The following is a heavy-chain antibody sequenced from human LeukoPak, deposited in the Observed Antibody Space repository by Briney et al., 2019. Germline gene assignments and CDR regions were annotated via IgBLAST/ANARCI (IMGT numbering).Heavy chain of an antibody. CDR3: TRLNGPRRSGLYYNDY. CDR2: ISPTGRYI. V-gene: IGHV3-21*01. J-gene: IGHJ4*02. CDR1: QFTFSDYS. D-gene: IGHD3-22*01. Sequence: GRSLRLSCAASQFTFSDYSMAWVRQAPGKGLEWVSTISPTGRYIHYPDSMRGRFTISRDSANNSLSLQMNGLRADDTAVYYCTRLNGPRRSGLYYNDYWGQGALVTVSS.